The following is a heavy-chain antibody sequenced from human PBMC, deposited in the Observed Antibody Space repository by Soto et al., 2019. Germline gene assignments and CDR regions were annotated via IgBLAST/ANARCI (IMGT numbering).Heavy chain of an antibody. V-gene: IGHV4-34*01. Sequence: PSETLYLTCAIYSRSFNYNYWSWIRPSPGKGLEWIGEINDRGSTNYNPSLKSRVTISFDTFKNQFSLQLTSVTAADTGVFYCGSLLGSGRYYIDDCGQACQVTLS. D-gene: IGHD3-10*01. CDR1: SRSFNYNY. CDR3: GSLLGSGRYYIDD. J-gene: IGHJ4*02. CDR2: INDRGST.